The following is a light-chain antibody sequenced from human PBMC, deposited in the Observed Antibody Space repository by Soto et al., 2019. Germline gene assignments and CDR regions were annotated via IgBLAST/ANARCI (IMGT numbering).Light chain of an antibody. CDR1: SGSIASKY. V-gene: IGLV6-57*01. Sequence: NFMRTQPHSVSESPGKTVIISCTRSSGSIASKYVQCYQQRPGCSPTTVIDEDNQRPSGVPDRFSGSIDSSSNSASLTISGLETEDEADYYCQSYDATNQVFGGGTKLTV. J-gene: IGLJ3*02. CDR2: EDN. CDR3: QSYDATNQV.